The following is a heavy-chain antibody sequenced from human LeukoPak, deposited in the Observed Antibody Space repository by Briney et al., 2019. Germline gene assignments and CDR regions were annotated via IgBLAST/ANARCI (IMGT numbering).Heavy chain of an antibody. D-gene: IGHD3-22*01. V-gene: IGHV4-61*02. J-gene: IGHJ3*02. CDR1: GGSISSGSYY. CDR2: IYTSGIT. CDR3: ARDLGNYYDSSGYFAFDI. Sequence: SETLSLTCTVSGGSISSGSYYWSWTRQPAGKGLEWIGRIYTSGITNYNPSLKSRVTISVDTSKNQFSLKLSSVTAADTAVYYCARDLGNYYDSSGYFAFDIWGQGTMVTVSS.